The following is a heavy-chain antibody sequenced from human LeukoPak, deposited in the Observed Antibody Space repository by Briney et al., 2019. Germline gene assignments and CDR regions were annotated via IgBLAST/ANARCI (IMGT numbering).Heavy chain of an antibody. D-gene: IGHD5-12*01. CDR1: GFTLSSFA. Sequence: GGSLRLSCVASGFTLSSFAMSWVRQAPGKGLEWVSAISCSGDTTYYADSVKGRFTISGDNSKNTLYLQMNSLRAEDTAVYYCAKRSGYTYGYFDYWGQGTLVTVSS. J-gene: IGHJ4*02. CDR2: ISCSGDTT. V-gene: IGHV3-23*01. CDR3: AKRSGYTYGYFDY.